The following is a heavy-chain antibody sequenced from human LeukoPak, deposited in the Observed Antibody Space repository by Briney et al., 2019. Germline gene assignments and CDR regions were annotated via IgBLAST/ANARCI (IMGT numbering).Heavy chain of an antibody. D-gene: IGHD5-18*01. CDR2: FDPEDGET. V-gene: IGHV1-24*01. CDR1: GYTLTELS. Sequence: ASVKVSCKVSGYTLTELSMHWVRQAPGKGLEWMGGFDPEDGETIYAQKFQGRVTMTEDTSRDTAYMELSSLRSEDTAVYYCATPGDTAMVRPLDYWGQGTLVTVSS. J-gene: IGHJ4*02. CDR3: ATPGDTAMVRPLDY.